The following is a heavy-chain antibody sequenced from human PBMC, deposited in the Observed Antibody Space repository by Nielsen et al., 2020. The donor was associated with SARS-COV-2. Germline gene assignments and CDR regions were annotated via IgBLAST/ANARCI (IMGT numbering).Heavy chain of an antibody. J-gene: IGHJ5*02. CDR3: ARGQGDGYSGYDPNNWFDP. Sequence: LRLSCTVSGGSISSGDYYWSWIRQPPGKGLEWIGYIYYSGSTYYNPSLKSRVTISVDTSKNQFSLKLSSVTAADTALYYCARGQGDGYSGYDPNNWFDPWGQGTLVTVSS. CDR1: GGSISSGDYY. D-gene: IGHD5-12*01. V-gene: IGHV4-30-4*01. CDR2: IYYSGST.